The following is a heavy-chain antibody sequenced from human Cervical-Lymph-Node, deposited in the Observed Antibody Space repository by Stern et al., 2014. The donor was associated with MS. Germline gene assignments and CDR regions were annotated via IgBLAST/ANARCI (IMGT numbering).Heavy chain of an antibody. J-gene: IGHJ6*02. V-gene: IGHV3-30*18. CDR1: GFTFSTSG. CDR2: VSYDGSRI. D-gene: IGHD3-10*01. Sequence: QVQLVESGGGVVQPGRSLRLSCAASGFTFSTSGMHWVRQAPGTGLEWVAIVSYDGSRIYYTDSVKGRFTISRDNSRNTMYLQMNSLRAEDTAVYYCAKDRSGYYGSGSLAYYYYYDMDVWGQGTTVTVSS. CDR3: AKDRSGYYGSGSLAYYYYYDMDV.